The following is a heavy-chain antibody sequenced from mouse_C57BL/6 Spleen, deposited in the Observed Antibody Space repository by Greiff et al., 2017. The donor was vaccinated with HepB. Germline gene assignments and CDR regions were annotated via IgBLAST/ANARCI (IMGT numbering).Heavy chain of an antibody. CDR3: AKEDYYGSSYVDYAMDY. CDR2: IWRGGST. D-gene: IGHD1-1*01. J-gene: IGHJ4*01. Sequence: VQLVESGPGLVQPSQSLSITCTVSGFSLTSYGVHWVRQSPGKGLEWLGVIWRGGSTDYNAAFMSRLSITKDNSKSQVFFKMNSLQADDTAIYYCAKEDYYGSSYVDYAMDYWGQGTSVTVSS. V-gene: IGHV2-5*01. CDR1: GFSLTSYG.